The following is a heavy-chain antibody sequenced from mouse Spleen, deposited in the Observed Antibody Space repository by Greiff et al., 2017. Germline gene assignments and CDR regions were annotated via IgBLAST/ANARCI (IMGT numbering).Heavy chain of an antibody. CDR3: ARSGGVVNAMDY. V-gene: IGHV5-17*02. CDR2: ISSGSSTI. Sequence: DVHLVESGGGLVQPGGSRNLSCAASGFTFSSFGMHWVRQAPEKGLEWVAYISSGSSTIYYADTVKGRFTISRDNPKNTLFLQMTSLRSEDTAMYYCARSGGVVNAMDYWGQGTSVTVSS. CDR1: GFTFSSFG. D-gene: IGHD1-1*01. J-gene: IGHJ4*01.